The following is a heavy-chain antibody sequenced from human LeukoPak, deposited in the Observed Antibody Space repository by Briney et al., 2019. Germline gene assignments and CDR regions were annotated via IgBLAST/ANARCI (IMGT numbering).Heavy chain of an antibody. Sequence: ASVKVSCKASGYTFTSYGISWVRQAPGQGLEWMGWISAYNGNTNYAQKLQGRVTMTTDTSTSTAYMELRSLRSDDTAVYYCARVGSYVTRPSRSYFDYWGQGTLVTVSS. CDR2: ISAYNGNT. J-gene: IGHJ4*02. CDR1: GYTFTSYG. CDR3: ARVGSYVTRPSRSYFDY. V-gene: IGHV1-18*01. D-gene: IGHD1-26*01.